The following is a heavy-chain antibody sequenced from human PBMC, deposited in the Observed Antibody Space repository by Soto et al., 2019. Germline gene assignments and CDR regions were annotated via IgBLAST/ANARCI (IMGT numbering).Heavy chain of an antibody. CDR3: ARLSITSNGGWFDP. D-gene: IGHD1-20*01. CDR1: GGSIISGNHY. V-gene: IGHV4-31*03. Sequence: QVQLQESGPGLVKPSQTLSLTCTVSGGSIISGNHYWNWIRQHPGKGLEWIGYISYSVTTSYNTSLKSRVTISVDTSKNQFSLKLNSVTAADTAVYYCARLSITSNGGWFDPWGQGTLVTVSS. J-gene: IGHJ5*02. CDR2: ISYSVTT.